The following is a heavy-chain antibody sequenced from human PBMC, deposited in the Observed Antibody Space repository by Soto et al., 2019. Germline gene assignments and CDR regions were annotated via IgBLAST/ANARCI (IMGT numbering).Heavy chain of an antibody. J-gene: IGHJ5*02. CDR1: GGSISSGGYY. CDR3: ARGLPIAAAGTDWFDP. Sequence: SETLSLTCTVSGGSISSGGYYWSWIRQHPGKGLEWIGYIYYSGSTYYNPSLKCRVTISVDTSKNQFSLKLSSVTAADTAVYYCARGLPIAAAGTDWFDPWGQGTLVTVSS. D-gene: IGHD6-13*01. CDR2: IYYSGST. V-gene: IGHV4-31*03.